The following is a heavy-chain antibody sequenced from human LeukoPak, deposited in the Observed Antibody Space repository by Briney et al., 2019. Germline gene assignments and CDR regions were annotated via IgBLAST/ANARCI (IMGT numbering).Heavy chain of an antibody. CDR1: GGSFSGYY. CDR2: INHSGST. CDR3: AGGPYYDILTASPHYFDY. Sequence: SETLSLTCAVYGGSFSGYYWSLIRQPPGKGLEWIGEINHSGSTNYNPSLKSRVTISVDTSKNQFSLKLSSVTAADTAVYYCAGGPYYDILTASPHYFDYWGQGTLVTVSS. V-gene: IGHV4-34*01. J-gene: IGHJ4*02. D-gene: IGHD3-9*01.